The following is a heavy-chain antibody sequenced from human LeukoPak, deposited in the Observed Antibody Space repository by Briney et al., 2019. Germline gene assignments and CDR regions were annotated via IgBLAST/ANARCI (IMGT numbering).Heavy chain of an antibody. V-gene: IGHV4-39*07. D-gene: IGHD1-26*01. Sequence: SETLSLTCTVSGGSISSYYWGWIRQPPGKGLEWIGSIYYSGSTYYNPSLKSRVTISVDTSKNQFSLKLSSVTAADTAVYYCARDPCIVGATTGVDAFDIWGQGTMVTVSS. CDR3: ARDPCIVGATTGVDAFDI. CDR1: GGSISSYY. CDR2: IYYSGST. J-gene: IGHJ3*02.